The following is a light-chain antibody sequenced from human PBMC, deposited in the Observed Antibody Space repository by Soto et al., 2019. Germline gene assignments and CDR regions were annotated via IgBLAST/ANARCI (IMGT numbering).Light chain of an antibody. CDR2: GAS. J-gene: IGKJ4*01. V-gene: IGKV3-15*01. CDR1: QSVSSN. CDR3: QQYDNWPLT. Sequence: EIVITQSPATLSVSPGERATLSCRASQSVSSNLAWYQQKPGQAPRLLIYGASTRATGIPARFSGSGSGTEITLTISSXQSEDFAVYYCQQYDNWPLTFGGGTKVDIK.